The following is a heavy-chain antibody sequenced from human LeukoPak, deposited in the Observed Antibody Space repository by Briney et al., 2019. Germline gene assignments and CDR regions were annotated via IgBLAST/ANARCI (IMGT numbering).Heavy chain of an antibody. CDR1: GGSISSSSYY. CDR3: ARDRYGGPG. D-gene: IGHD1-26*01. Sequence: PSETLSLTCTVSGGSISSSSYYWGWIRQPPGKGLEWIGYIYYSGSTNYNPSLKSRVTISVDTSKNQFSLKLSSVTAADTAVYYCARDRYGGPGWGQGTLVTVSS. V-gene: IGHV4-61*01. J-gene: IGHJ4*02. CDR2: IYYSGST.